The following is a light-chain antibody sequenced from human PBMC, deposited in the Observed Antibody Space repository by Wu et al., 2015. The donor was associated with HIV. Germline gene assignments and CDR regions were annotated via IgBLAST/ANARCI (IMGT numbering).Light chain of an antibody. CDR3: QQYGGSPPVT. Sequence: EIVMTQSPVTLSVSPGERATVSCRASQRIDSRSLAWYQQRLGQAPRLLISAASNRAAGIPDRFNGSGSGTDFILTINRLEPEDSAVYFCQQYGGSPPVTFGQGHDWRLN. CDR1: QRIDSRS. CDR2: AAS. V-gene: IGKV3-20*01. J-gene: IGKJ5*01.